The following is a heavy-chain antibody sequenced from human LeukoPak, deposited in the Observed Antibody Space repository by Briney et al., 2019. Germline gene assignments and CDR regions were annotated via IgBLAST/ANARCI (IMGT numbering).Heavy chain of an antibody. CDR1: GFTFSSYS. D-gene: IGHD2-2*01. J-gene: IGHJ4*02. CDR2: ISSGSSTI. V-gene: IGHV3-48*02. Sequence: GGSLRRSCAASGFTFSSYSMNWVRQAPGKGLEWVSYISSGSSTIRYADSVKGRFTISRDNAKDSLYLQMNSLRDEDTAVYYCARGAPAAVWDFDYWGQGTLVTVSS. CDR3: ARGAPAAVWDFDY.